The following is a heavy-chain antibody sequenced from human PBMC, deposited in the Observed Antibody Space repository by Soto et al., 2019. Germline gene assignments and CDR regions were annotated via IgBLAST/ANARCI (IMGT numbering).Heavy chain of an antibody. Sequence: GGSLRLSCAASGFTFSSYAMSWVRQAPGKGLEWVSAISGSGGSTYYADSVKGRFTISRDNSKNTLYLQMNSLRAEDTAVYYCAKDIVLMVYAIPYFDYWGQGTLVTAPQ. CDR1: GFTFSSYA. CDR2: ISGSGGST. V-gene: IGHV3-23*01. D-gene: IGHD2-8*01. CDR3: AKDIVLMVYAIPYFDY. J-gene: IGHJ4*02.